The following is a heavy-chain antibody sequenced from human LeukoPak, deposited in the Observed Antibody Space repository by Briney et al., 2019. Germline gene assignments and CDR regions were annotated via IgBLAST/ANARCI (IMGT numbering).Heavy chain of an antibody. CDR3: AREPPSGLTYAFDI. CDR2: IYASGST. CDR1: GGSRSSGTYY. Sequence: SQTLSLTCTVSGGSRSSGTYYWSWIRQPAGKGLEWIGRIYASGSTNYNPSLKSRVTISVDTSKNQFSLKLSSVTAADTAVYYCAREPPSGLTYAFDIWGQGTMVTVSS. J-gene: IGHJ3*02. D-gene: IGHD3-22*01. V-gene: IGHV4-61*02.